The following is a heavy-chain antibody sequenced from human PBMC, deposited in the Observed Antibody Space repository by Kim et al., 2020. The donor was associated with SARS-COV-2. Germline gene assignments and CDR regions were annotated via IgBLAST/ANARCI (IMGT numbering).Heavy chain of an antibody. V-gene: IGHV3-11*01. Sequence: YPDSVKGRFTVSRDNAKNSLYLQMNGLRAEDTAVYYLARRVLRFLNNWFDPWGQGTLVTVSS. D-gene: IGHD3-3*01. CDR3: ARRVLRFLNNWFDP. J-gene: IGHJ5*02.